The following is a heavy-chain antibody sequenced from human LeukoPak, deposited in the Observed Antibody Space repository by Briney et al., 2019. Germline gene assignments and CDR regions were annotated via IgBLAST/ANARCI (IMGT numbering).Heavy chain of an antibody. V-gene: IGHV3-15*01. CDR1: GFTFSNAW. CDR3: TTAPHYCSGGSCYVFV. Sequence: GGSLRLSCAASGFTFSNAWMSWVRQAPGKGLEWVGRIKSKTDGGTTYYAAPVKGRFTISRDDSKNTLYLQMNSLKTEDTAVYYCTTAPHYCSGGSCYVFVWGQGTLVTVSS. D-gene: IGHD2-15*01. CDR2: IKSKTDGGTT. J-gene: IGHJ4*02.